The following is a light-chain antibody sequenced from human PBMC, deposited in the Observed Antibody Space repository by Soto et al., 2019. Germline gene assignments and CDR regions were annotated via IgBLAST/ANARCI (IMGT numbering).Light chain of an antibody. V-gene: IGKV1-5*03. CDR3: HHYNSYSWT. J-gene: IGKJ1*01. Sequence: DIQMTQSPSTLSASVGDRVTITCRASESINSWLAWYQQKPGKAPKLLIYKASTLESGVTSRFSGSGSGTEFTLTISSLQPDDFATYYCHHYNSYSWTFGQGTKVDIK. CDR1: ESINSW. CDR2: KAS.